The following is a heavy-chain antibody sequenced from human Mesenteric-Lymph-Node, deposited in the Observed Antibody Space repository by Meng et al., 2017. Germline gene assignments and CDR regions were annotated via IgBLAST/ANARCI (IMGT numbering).Heavy chain of an antibody. CDR3: ATSNSGTHYYGLDV. D-gene: IGHD1-26*01. Sequence: SCAVYGGSFSDYYWTWIRQPPGEGLEWIGEVSPSGTTNYSPFLKSRATISVDTSKNQFSLKLNSVTAADRAIYYCATSNSGTHYYGLDVWGQGTTVTVSS. CDR1: GGSFSDYY. V-gene: IGHV4-34*01. J-gene: IGHJ6*02. CDR2: VSPSGTT.